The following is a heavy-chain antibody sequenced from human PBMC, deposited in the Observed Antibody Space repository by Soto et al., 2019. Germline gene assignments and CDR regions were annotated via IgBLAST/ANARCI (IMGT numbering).Heavy chain of an antibody. CDR1: GFTFSSHA. D-gene: IGHD6-13*01. CDR2: ISGSGGST. CDR3: AKARRRGIAAGYYYGMDV. J-gene: IGHJ6*02. V-gene: IGHV3-23*01. Sequence: GGSLRLSCAASGFTFSSHAMSWVRQAPGKGLEWVSAISGSGGSTYYADSVKGRFTISRDNSKNTLYLQMNSLRAEDTAVYYCAKARRRGIAAGYYYGMDVWGQGTTVTVSS.